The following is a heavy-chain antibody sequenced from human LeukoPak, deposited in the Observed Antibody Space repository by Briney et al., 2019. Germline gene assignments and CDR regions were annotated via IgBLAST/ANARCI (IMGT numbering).Heavy chain of an antibody. V-gene: IGHV1-69*04. CDR2: IIPILGIA. CDR1: GYTFTSYG. CDR3: ARQTIKTMFTVDTAMVKPLDY. Sequence: ASVKVSCKASGYTFTSYGITWVRQAPGQGLEWMGRIIPILGIANYAQKFQGRVTITADKSTSTAYMELSSLRSEDTAVYYCARQTIKTMFTVDTAMVKPLDYWGQGTLVTVSS. D-gene: IGHD5-18*01. J-gene: IGHJ4*02.